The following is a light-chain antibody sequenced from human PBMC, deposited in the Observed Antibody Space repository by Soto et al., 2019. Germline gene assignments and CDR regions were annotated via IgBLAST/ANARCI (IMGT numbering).Light chain of an antibody. CDR3: QQTSSFPLT. CDR2: AAS. Sequence: DIQMTQSPSFVSASVGDRVTIACRASQGLVSWLAWYQHKPGRAPKLLIHAASNLESGVPSRFSGSGSCKDFYLTVSNVQPEEFPTYYCQQTSSFPLTFGGGTKVEIK. J-gene: IGKJ4*01. V-gene: IGKV1-12*01. CDR1: QGLVSW.